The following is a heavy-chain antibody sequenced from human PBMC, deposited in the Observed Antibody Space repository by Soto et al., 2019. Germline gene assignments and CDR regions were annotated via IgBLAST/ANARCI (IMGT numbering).Heavy chain of an antibody. CDR3: ARDPLAYCGGDCYTNNWFDP. D-gene: IGHD2-21*02. CDR2: INSDGSST. V-gene: IGHV3-74*01. CDR1: GFTFSSYW. J-gene: IGHJ5*02. Sequence: PGGSLRLSCAASGFTFSSYWMHWVRQAPGKGLVWVSRINSDGSSTSYADSVKGRFTISRDNAKNTLYLQMNSLRAEDTAVYYCARDPLAYCGGDCYTNNWFDPWGQGTLVTVSS.